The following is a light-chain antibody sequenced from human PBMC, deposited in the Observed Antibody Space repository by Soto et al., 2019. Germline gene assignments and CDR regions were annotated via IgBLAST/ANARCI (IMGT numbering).Light chain of an antibody. J-gene: IGKJ2*01. CDR3: QQLNSYPYT. CDR2: TAS. CDR1: QGISSY. V-gene: IGKV1-9*01. Sequence: DIQLTQSPSFLSASVGDRVTITCLASQGISSYLAWYQQEPGKAPSLLIYTASTLQRGVPSRFSGSGSGTEFTLTISSLHPEDFAIYYCQQLNSYPYTFGQGTKLEIK.